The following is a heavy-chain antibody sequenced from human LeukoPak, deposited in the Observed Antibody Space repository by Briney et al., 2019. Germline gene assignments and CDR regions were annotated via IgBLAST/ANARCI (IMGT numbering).Heavy chain of an antibody. V-gene: IGHV1-8*01. CDR3: ARMDKDPTGGRTNWFDP. D-gene: IGHD2-2*03. Sequence: ASVKVSCKSSGYTFTNYGINWVRQASGQGLEWMGWINSNSGNTGYSQKFQGRVTMTRDTSISTAYMELSSLRSEDTAAYYCARMDKDPTGGRTNWFDPWGQGTLVTVSS. J-gene: IGHJ5*02. CDR1: GYTFTNYG. CDR2: INSNSGNT.